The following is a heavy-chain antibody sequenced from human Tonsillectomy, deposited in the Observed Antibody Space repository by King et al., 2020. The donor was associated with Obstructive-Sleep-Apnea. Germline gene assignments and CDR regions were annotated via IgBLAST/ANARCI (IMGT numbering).Heavy chain of an antibody. J-gene: IGHJ4*02. CDR1: GFTFDDYA. V-gene: IGHV3-9*01. Sequence: DVQLVESGGGLVQTGRSLRLSCAASGFTFDDYAMHWVRQAPGKGLEWVSGISWNSGSIGYADSVKGRFTISRDNAKNSLYLQMNSLRAEDTALYYCAKSDSSEVDYWGQGTLVTVSS. D-gene: IGHD6-25*01. CDR3: AKSDSSEVDY. CDR2: ISWNSGSI.